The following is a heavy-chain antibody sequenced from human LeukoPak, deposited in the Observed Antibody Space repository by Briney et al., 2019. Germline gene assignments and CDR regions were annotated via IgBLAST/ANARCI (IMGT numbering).Heavy chain of an antibody. D-gene: IGHD2-2*01. J-gene: IGHJ4*02. CDR1: GYIFTNYP. CDR2: INTNTGNP. V-gene: IGHV7-4-1*02. CDR3: ARAVPAAIMGHILDY. Sequence: GASVKVSCKASGYIFTNYPINWVRQAPGQGLEWMGWINTNTGNPTYAQGFTGRFVFSLDTSVSTAYLQISSLKAEDTAVYYCARAVPAAIMGHILDYWGQGTLVTVSS.